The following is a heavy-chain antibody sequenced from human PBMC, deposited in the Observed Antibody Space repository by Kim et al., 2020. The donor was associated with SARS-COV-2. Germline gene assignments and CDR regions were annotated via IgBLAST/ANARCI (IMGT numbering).Heavy chain of an antibody. CDR3: ARPGYGSGSYGY. D-gene: IGHD3-10*01. CDR2: ISSSGSTI. V-gene: IGHV3-48*02. CDR1: GFTFSGYS. J-gene: IGHJ4*02. Sequence: GGSLRLSCAASGFTFSGYSMNWVRQATGKGLEWVSYISSSGSTIYYADSVKGRFTISRDNAKNSLYLQMNSLRDEDTAIYYCARPGYGSGSYGYWSQGTLVTVSS.